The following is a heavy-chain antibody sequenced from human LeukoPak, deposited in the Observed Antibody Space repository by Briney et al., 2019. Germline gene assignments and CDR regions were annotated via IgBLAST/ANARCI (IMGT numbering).Heavy chain of an antibody. CDR1: GFTFSSYA. D-gene: IGHD6-13*01. CDR3: AKVGSSWDAAAAFDI. J-gene: IGHJ3*02. Sequence: PGGSLRLSCAASGFTFSSYAMSWVRQAPGKGLEWVSAISGSGGSTYYADSVKGRFTISRDNSKNTLYLQMNSLRADDTAVYYCAKVGSSWDAAAAFDIWGQGTMVTVSS. CDR2: ISGSGGST. V-gene: IGHV3-23*01.